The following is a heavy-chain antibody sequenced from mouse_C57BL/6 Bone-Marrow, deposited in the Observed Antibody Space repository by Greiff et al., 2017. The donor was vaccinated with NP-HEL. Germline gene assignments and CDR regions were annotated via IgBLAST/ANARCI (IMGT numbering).Heavy chain of an antibody. CDR3: ARFYYYGSSYDYYAMDY. Sequence: VQLQQSGAELVKPGASVKMSCKASGYTFTSYWITWVKQRPGQGLEWIGDIYPGSGSTNYNEKFKSKATLTVDTSSSTAYMQLSSLTSEDSAVYYCARFYYYGSSYDYYAMDYWGQGTSVTVSS. CDR2: IYPGSGST. D-gene: IGHD1-1*01. V-gene: IGHV1-55*01. J-gene: IGHJ4*01. CDR1: GYTFTSYW.